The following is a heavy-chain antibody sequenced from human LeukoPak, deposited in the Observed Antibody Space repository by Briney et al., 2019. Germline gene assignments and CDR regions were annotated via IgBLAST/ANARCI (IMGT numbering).Heavy chain of an antibody. J-gene: IGHJ4*02. D-gene: IGHD1-26*01. V-gene: IGHV3-66*04. CDR2: IYSGGGT. CDR3: ARQSGTYFLDY. CDR1: GFTVSSNY. Sequence: GGSLRLSCAASGFTVSSNYMSWVRQAPGKGLEWVSLIYSGGGTYYVDSVKGRFTISRDNSKNTLYLQMNSLRTGDTAVYYCARQSGTYFLDYWGQGTLVTVSS.